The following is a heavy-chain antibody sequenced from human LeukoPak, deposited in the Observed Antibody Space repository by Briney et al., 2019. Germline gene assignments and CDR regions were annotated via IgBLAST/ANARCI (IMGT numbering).Heavy chain of an antibody. CDR2: INHSGST. CDR1: GGSFSGYY. D-gene: IGHD3-9*01. V-gene: IGHV4-34*01. CDR3: ARRGSIFEDSEWRTAFDL. J-gene: IGHJ3*01. Sequence: SETLSLTCTVYGGSFSGYYWSWIRQPPGKGLEWIGEINHSGSTNYNPSLKGRVTISVDTSKNQFSLKLSSVTAADTAVYYCARRGSIFEDSEWRTAFDLWGQGTMVIVSS.